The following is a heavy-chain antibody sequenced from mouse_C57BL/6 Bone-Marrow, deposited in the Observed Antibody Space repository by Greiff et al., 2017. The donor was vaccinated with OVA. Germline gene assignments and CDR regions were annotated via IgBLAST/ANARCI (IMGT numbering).Heavy chain of an antibody. Sequence: QVKLQQPGAELVKPGASVTLSCKASGYTFTSYWMHWVKQRPGQGLEWIGMIHPNSGSTNYNEKFKSKATLTVDKSSRTAYMKLSSLTSEDSADYSGARGVYGSSGDGFAYWGQGTLVTVSA. D-gene: IGHD1-1*01. J-gene: IGHJ3*01. CDR2: IHPNSGST. CDR1: GYTFTSYW. V-gene: IGHV1-64*01. CDR3: ARGVYGSSGDGFAY.